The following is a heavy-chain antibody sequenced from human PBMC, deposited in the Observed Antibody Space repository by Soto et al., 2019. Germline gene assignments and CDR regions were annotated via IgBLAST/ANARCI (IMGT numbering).Heavy chain of an antibody. CDR2: IYHSGST. CDR3: ASGQQLVRNY. D-gene: IGHD6-13*01. V-gene: IGHV4-30-2*01. CDR1: GGSISSYS. Sequence: PSETLSLTCTVSGGSISSYSWSWIRQPPGKGLEWIGYIYHSGSTYYNPSLKSRVTISVDRSKNQFSLKLSSVTAADTAVYYCASGQQLVRNYWGQGTLVTVSS. J-gene: IGHJ4*02.